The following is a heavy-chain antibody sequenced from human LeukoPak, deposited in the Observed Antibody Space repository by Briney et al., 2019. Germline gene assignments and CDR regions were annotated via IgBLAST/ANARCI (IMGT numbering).Heavy chain of an antibody. J-gene: IGHJ4*02. CDR1: GGSISSGGYY. CDR3: AREAGSGSYYWDY. D-gene: IGHD3-10*01. Sequence: PSQTLSLTCTVSGGSISSGGYYWRWIRQHPGKGLEWIGYIYYSGSTYYNPSLKSRVTISVDTSKNQFSLKLSSVTAADTAVYYCAREAGSGSYYWDYWGQGTLVTVSS. V-gene: IGHV4-31*03. CDR2: IYYSGST.